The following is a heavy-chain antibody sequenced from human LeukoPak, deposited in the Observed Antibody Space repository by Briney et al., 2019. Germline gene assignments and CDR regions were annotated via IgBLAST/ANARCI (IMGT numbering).Heavy chain of an antibody. J-gene: IGHJ3*02. CDR3: ARHGKYYDFWSGYWPPHDAFDI. Sequence: SETLSLTCTVSGGSISSYYWSWIRQPPGKGLEWIGYIYYSGSTNYNPSLKSRVTISVDTSKNQFSLKLSSVTAADTAVYYCARHGKYYDFWSGYWPPHDAFDIWGQGTMVTVSS. D-gene: IGHD3-3*01. V-gene: IGHV4-59*08. CDR2: IYYSGST. CDR1: GGSISSYY.